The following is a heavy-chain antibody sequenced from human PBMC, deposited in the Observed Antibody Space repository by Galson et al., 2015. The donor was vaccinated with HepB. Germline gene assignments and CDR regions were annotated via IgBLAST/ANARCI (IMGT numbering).Heavy chain of an antibody. V-gene: IGHV1-69*13. CDR3: AREWGYCSSTSCNYYYYYYMDV. Sequence: SVKVSCKASGGTFSSYAISWVRQAPGQGLEWMGGIIPIFGTANYAQKFQGRVTITADESTSTAYMELSSLRSEDTAVYYCAREWGYCSSTSCNYYYYYYMDVWGKGTTVTVSS. CDR2: IIPIFGTA. J-gene: IGHJ6*03. CDR1: GGTFSSYA. D-gene: IGHD2-2*01.